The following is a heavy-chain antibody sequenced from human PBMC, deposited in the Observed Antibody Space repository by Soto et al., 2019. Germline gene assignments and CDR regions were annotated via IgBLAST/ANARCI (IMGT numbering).Heavy chain of an antibody. J-gene: IGHJ5*01. V-gene: IGHV4-34*01. CDR1: GGSFSGYY. CDR2: INHSGSA. D-gene: IGHD4-17*01. CDR3: AIAKGYGANSWLDS. Sequence: QVQLQQWGAGLLKPSETLSLTCAVYGGSFSGYYWSWIRQPPGKGLEWIGEINHSGSANYNPSLESRLTRSVDTSQNQFHLEVLSVTAADTDVYYWAIAKGYGANSWLDSWGQGNLVTVSS.